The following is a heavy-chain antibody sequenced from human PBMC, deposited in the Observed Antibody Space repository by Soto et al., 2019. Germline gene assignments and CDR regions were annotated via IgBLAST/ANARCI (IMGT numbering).Heavy chain of an antibody. CDR2: INPNSGGT. CDR1: GYTFTGYY. CDR3: TTVLGAPTDLDY. D-gene: IGHD3-10*01. Sequence: ASVKVSCRASGYTFTGYYMHWVRRAPGQGLERMGWINPNSGGTNYAQKFQGRVTMTRDPSISTAYMELSSLKTEDTAVYYCTTVLGAPTDLDYWGQGTLVTVSS. J-gene: IGHJ4*02. V-gene: IGHV1-2*02.